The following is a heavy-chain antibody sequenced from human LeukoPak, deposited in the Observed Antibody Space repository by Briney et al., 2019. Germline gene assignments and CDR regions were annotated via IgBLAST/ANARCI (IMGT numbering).Heavy chain of an antibody. J-gene: IGHJ4*02. CDR3: ARPVVPAAIRWGYYFDY. CDR2: ISYDGSNK. CDR1: GFTFSSYA. V-gene: IGHV3-30*01. Sequence: GRSLRLSCAASGFTFSSYAMRWVRQAPGKGLEWVAVISYDGSNKYYADSVKGRFTISRDNSKNTLYLQMNSLRAEDTAVYYCARPVVPAAIRWGYYFDYWGQGTLVTVSS. D-gene: IGHD2-2*02.